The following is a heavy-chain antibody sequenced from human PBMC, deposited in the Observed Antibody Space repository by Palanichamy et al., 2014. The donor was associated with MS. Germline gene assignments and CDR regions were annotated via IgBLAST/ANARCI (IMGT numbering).Heavy chain of an antibody. J-gene: IGHJ4*02. V-gene: IGHV1-3*01. CDR1: GCAFTDYA. D-gene: IGHD3-3*01. Sequence: QVQLVQSGAEVKKPGASVKVSCKASGCAFTDYAIHWVRQAPGQRLEWMGWINAGNGNTKYSQKFQSRVTITRDTSADTAYMELSSLRSEDTALYYCAREHDSWSGYSFDFWGQGTLVTASS. CDR3: AREHDSWSGYSFDF. CDR2: INAGNGNT.